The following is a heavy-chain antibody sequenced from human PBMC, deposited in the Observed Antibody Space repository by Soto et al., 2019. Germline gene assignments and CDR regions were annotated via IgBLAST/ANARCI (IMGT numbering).Heavy chain of an antibody. V-gene: IGHV1-2*02. Sequence: ASVKVSCKACGYTFTGYYMHWLRQAPGQGLEGMGWINYNSGGTNYAQKFQGRVTMTRDTSNSTAYMALSRMRSDDTAVYYCARNRYCTGGSCRNWFDPWGQGTLVTVSS. CDR3: ARNRYCTGGSCRNWFDP. D-gene: IGHD2-15*01. CDR2: INYNSGGT. CDR1: GYTFTGYY. J-gene: IGHJ5*02.